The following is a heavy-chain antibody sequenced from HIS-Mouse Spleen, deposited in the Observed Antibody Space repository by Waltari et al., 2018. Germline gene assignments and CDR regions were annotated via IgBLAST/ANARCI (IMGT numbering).Heavy chain of an antibody. CDR2: IYYSGST. Sequence: QLQLQESGPGLVKPSETLSLTCTVSGGSISSSRYYWGWIRQPPGKGLEWIGSIYYSGSTYYNPSLKSRVTISVDTSKNQFSLKLSSVTAADTAVYYCAKTMIAAADLYYFDYWGQGTLVTVSS. CDR1: GGSISSSRYY. CDR3: AKTMIAAADLYYFDY. V-gene: IGHV4-39*01. J-gene: IGHJ4*02. D-gene: IGHD6-13*01.